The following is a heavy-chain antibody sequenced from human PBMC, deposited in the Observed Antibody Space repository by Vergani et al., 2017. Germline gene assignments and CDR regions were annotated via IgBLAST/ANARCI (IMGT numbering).Heavy chain of an antibody. CDR2: IYYSGST. Sequence: QVQLQESGPGLVKPSQTLSLTCTVSGGSISSGGYYWSWIRQHPGKGLEWIGYIYYSGSTYYNPSLKSRVTISVDTSKNQFSLKLSFVTAAAPALYYCARDNGCSSSGWFDPWGQGTLVTVSS. CDR1: GGSISSGGYY. D-gene: IGHD6-13*01. J-gene: IGHJ5*02. V-gene: IGHV4-31*03. CDR3: ARDNGCSSSGWFDP.